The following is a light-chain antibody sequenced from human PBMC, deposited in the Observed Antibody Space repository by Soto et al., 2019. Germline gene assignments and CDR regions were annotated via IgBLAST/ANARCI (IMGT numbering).Light chain of an antibody. CDR3: QQSYSTTWT. CDR1: QGISTY. V-gene: IGKV1-39*01. J-gene: IGKJ1*01. CDR2: AAS. Sequence: DIQMSQSPSTVSASVGDRVTITWRASQGISTYLNWYQQKPGKAPKLLIYAASSLQSGVPSRFSGSGSETDFTLTISSLQPEDFATYSCQQSYSTTWTFGQGTKVDI.